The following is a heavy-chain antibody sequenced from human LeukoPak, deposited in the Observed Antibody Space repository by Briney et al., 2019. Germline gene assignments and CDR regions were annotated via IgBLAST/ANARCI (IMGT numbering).Heavy chain of an antibody. D-gene: IGHD6-13*01. CDR2: ISAYNGNT. J-gene: IGHJ5*02. CDR1: GYTFTSYG. CDR3: AREGSSRSFNWFDP. Sequence: ASVKVSFKASGYTFTSYGISWVRQAPGQGLEWMGWISAYNGNTNYAQKLQGRVTMTTDTSTSTAYMELRSLRPDDTAVYYCAREGSSRSFNWFDPWGQGTLVTVSS. V-gene: IGHV1-18*01.